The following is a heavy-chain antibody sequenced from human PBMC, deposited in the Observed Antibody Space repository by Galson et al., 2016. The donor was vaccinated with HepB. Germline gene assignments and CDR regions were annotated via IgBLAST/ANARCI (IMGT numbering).Heavy chain of an antibody. CDR1: GYTFTDYY. V-gene: IGHV1-2*02. D-gene: IGHD2-15*01. CDR3: ARDRGGFYCRGGMCFYNF. J-gene: IGHJ4*02. CDR2: VNPHNGYT. Sequence: SCKASGYTFTDYYIHWVRQAPGQGLEWMGWVNPHNGYTRYAQKFQGRVTMTKDTSISTAYLDLQRLTSDDTAVYYCARDRGGFYCRGGMCFYNFWGQGTLVTVSS.